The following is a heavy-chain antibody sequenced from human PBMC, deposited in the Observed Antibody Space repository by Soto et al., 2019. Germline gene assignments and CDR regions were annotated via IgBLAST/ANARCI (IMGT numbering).Heavy chain of an antibody. J-gene: IGHJ6*02. Sequence: WGSLRLSCAASGFTFSSYSMNWVRQAPGKGLEWVSSISSSSSYIYYADSVKGRFTISRDNAKNSLYLQMNSLRAEDTAVYYCARDLSRLRGMDVWGQGTTVTVSS. CDR2: ISSSSSYI. CDR3: ARDLSRLRGMDV. V-gene: IGHV3-21*01. CDR1: GFTFSSYS.